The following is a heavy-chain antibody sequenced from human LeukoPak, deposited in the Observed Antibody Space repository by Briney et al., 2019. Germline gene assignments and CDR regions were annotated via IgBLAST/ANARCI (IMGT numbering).Heavy chain of an antibody. J-gene: IGHJ5*02. Sequence: SETLSLTCAVYGGSFSGYYWSWIRQPPGKGLEWIGEINHSGSTNYNPSLKSRVTISVDTSKNQFSLKLSSVTAADTAVYYCARGRFGTQLWLNWFDPWGQGTLVTVSS. V-gene: IGHV4-34*01. D-gene: IGHD5-18*01. CDR2: INHSGST. CDR1: GGSFSGYY. CDR3: ARGRFGTQLWLNWFDP.